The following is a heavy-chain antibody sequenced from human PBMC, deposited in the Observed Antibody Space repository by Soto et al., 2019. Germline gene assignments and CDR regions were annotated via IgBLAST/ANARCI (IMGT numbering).Heavy chain of an antibody. J-gene: IGHJ6*02. Sequence: EVHLLESGGGLVQPGGSLRLSCAVSGFTFTSYAMSWVRQAAGKGLEWVSTLSGSGDSTYYADSVKGRFIISRDNLKNTLNLQMNTLRANDPAVYYCAKGSSWDNYFYYGLDVWGQGTTVTVSS. CDR2: LSGSGDST. CDR3: AKGSSWDNYFYYGLDV. CDR1: GFTFTSYA. D-gene: IGHD6-13*01. V-gene: IGHV3-23*01.